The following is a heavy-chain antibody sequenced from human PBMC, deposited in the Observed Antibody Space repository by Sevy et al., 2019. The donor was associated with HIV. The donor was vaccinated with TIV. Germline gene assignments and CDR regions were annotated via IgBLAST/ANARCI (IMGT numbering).Heavy chain of an antibody. CDR1: GGSISSGDYY. Sequence: SETLSLTCTVSGGSISSGDYYWSWICQPPGKGLEWIGYIYYSGSTYYNPSLKSRVTISVDTSKNQFSLKLSSVTAADTAVYYCARGLDSGSYYPFDYWGQGTLVTVSS. J-gene: IGHJ4*02. D-gene: IGHD1-26*01. CDR2: IYYSGST. V-gene: IGHV4-30-4*01. CDR3: ARGLDSGSYYPFDY.